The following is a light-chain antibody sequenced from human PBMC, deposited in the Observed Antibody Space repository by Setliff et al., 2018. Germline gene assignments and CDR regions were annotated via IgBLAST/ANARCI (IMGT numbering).Light chain of an antibody. V-gene: IGLV2-11*01. CDR3: CSYAGSYPYV. CDR1: SSDVGGYNY. CDR2: DVS. Sequence: QSALTQPRSVFGSPGQSVTISCTGTSSDVGGYNYVSWYQQYPGKAPKLMIYDVSKRPSGVPDRFSGSKSGNTASLTISGLQAEDEADYYYCSYAGSYPYVFGTGTKVT. J-gene: IGLJ1*01.